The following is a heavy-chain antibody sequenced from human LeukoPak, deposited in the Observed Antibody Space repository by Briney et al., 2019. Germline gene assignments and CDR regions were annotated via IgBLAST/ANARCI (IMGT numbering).Heavy chain of an antibody. CDR3: ASRVTGQYYYYYGMDV. D-gene: IGHD4-4*01. J-gene: IGHJ6*02. CDR1: GGSFSGYH. V-gene: IGHV4-34*01. CDR2: INHSGST. Sequence: PSETLSLTCAVYGGSFSGYHWSWIRQPPGKGLEWIGEINHSGSTNYNPSLKSRVTISVDTSKNQFSLKLSSVTAADTAVYYCASRVTGQYYYYYGMDVWGQGTTVTVSS.